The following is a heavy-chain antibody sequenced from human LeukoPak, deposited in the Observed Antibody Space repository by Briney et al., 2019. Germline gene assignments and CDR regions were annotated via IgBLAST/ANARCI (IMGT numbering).Heavy chain of an antibody. D-gene: IGHD2-2*01. J-gene: IGHJ4*02. Sequence: GASVKVSCKASGYTFTGYYMQWVRQAPGQGLEWMGWINPNSGGTNYAQKFQGRVTMTRDTSISTAYMELSRLRSDDTAVYYCARDRSRDIVVVPAAYFDYWGQGTLVTVSS. CDR1: GYTFTGYY. V-gene: IGHV1-2*02. CDR3: ARDRSRDIVVVPAAYFDY. CDR2: INPNSGGT.